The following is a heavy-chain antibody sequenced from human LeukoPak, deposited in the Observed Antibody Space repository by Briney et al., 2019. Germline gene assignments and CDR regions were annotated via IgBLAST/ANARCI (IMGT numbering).Heavy chain of an antibody. J-gene: IGHJ4*02. CDR2: ISWNSGNI. Sequence: GGSLRLSCAASGFTFYDYAMHWVRQAPGKGLEWGSGISWNSGNIDYADSVKGRFTVSRDNAKNSLYLQMNSLRGDDTAFYYCAKDMAPSITMIVTAFDYWGQGTLVTVSS. D-gene: IGHD3-22*01. CDR1: GFTFYDYA. CDR3: AKDMAPSITMIVTAFDY. V-gene: IGHV3-9*01.